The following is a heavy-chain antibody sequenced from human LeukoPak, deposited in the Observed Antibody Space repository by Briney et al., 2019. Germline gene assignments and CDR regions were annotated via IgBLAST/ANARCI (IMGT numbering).Heavy chain of an antibody. CDR3: ARRDYGDYGMDV. J-gene: IGHJ6*02. Sequence: ASVQVTCTASGYTFTSYGISWVRQAPGQGLEWMGWITAYNGNTNYAQKLQGRVTMTTDTSTSTAYMEVRRLRSDDTGVYYCARRDYGDYGMDVWGQGTPVTVSS. CDR1: GYTFTSYG. V-gene: IGHV1-18*01. CDR2: ITAYNGNT. D-gene: IGHD4-17*01.